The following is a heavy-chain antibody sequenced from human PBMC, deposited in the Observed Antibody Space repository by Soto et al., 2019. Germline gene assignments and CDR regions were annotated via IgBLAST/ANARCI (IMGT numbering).Heavy chain of an antibody. CDR1: GGSISSSSYY. V-gene: IGHV4-39*01. CDR2: IYYSGST. CDR3: GRWKDIVVVPAASGGYYFDY. J-gene: IGHJ4*02. D-gene: IGHD2-2*01. Sequence: PSETLSLTCTVSGGSISSSSYYWGWIRQPPGKGLEWIGNIYYSGSTYYNPSLKSRVTISVDTAKNQFSLKLSSVTAADTAVYYCGRWKDIVVVPAASGGYYFDYWGQGTLVTVSS.